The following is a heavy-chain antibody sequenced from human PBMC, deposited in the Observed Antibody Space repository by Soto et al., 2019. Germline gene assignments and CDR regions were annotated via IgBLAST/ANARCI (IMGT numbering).Heavy chain of an antibody. CDR1: GFTFSSYS. Sequence: EVQLVESGGGLVKPGGSLRLSCAASGFTFSSYSMNWVRQAPGKGLEWVSSISSSSSYIYYADSVKGRFTISRDNAKNSLYLQMNSLRAEATAVYYCARDPVAMVRGVIIRYFDYWGQGTLVTVSS. V-gene: IGHV3-21*01. CDR2: ISSSSSYI. J-gene: IGHJ4*02. D-gene: IGHD3-10*01. CDR3: ARDPVAMVRGVIIRYFDY.